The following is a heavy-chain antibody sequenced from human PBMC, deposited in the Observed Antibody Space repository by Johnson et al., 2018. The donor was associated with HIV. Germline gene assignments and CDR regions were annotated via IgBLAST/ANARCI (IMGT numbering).Heavy chain of an antibody. Sequence: QEKLVESGGGVVQPGRSLRLSCAASGFTFSSYGMHWVRQAPGKGLEWVAVISYDGSNKYYADSVKGRFTISRDNSKNTLYLQMNSLRAEDTAVYYCAKDQYGQWLAHAFDIWGQGTMVTVSS. D-gene: IGHD6-19*01. J-gene: IGHJ3*02. CDR3: AKDQYGQWLAHAFDI. CDR1: GFTFSSYG. V-gene: IGHV3-30*18. CDR2: ISYDGSNK.